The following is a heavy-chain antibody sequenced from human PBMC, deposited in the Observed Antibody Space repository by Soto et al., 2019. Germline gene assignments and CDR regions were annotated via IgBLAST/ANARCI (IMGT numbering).Heavy chain of an antibody. D-gene: IGHD3-10*01. V-gene: IGHV4-39*01. CDR1: GGSISSSVYY. Sequence: PXDTLSLACTVSGGSISSSVYYWACIRQPPRKGLEWLGSVYYSGSTYYKPSLKSRVTISVDTSKTQFSLNLTSVTAADTAVYFCARHKREKGSGAFFFEAWGQGALVTVSS. CDR3: ARHKREKGSGAFFFEA. CDR2: VYYSGST. J-gene: IGHJ5*02.